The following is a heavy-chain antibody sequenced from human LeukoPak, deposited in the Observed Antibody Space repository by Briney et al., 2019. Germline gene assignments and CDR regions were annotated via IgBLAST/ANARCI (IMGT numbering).Heavy chain of an antibody. J-gene: IGHJ6*03. CDR1: GGTFSSYA. Sequence: GASVKVSCKASGGTFSSYAISWVRQAPGQGLEWMGGIIPIFGTANYAQKFQGRVTITTDESTSTAYMELSSLRSEDTAVYYCAAYYDFWRGYRLYYMDVWGKGTTVTVSS. CDR3: AAYYDFWRGYRLYYMDV. V-gene: IGHV1-69*05. D-gene: IGHD3-3*01. CDR2: IIPIFGTA.